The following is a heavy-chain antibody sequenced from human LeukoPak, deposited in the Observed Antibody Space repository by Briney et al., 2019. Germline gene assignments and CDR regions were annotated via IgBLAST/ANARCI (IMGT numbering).Heavy chain of an antibody. V-gene: IGHV3-21*01. CDR3: ARAGGNDGYNSAFDF. J-gene: IGHJ4*02. D-gene: IGHD5-24*01. CDR2: ISTSSSYK. Sequence: GGSLRLSCAASEFTFSSYSMNWVRQAPGKGLEWVSSISTSSSYKYYADSVKGRFTVSRDNAKNSLYLQMNSLRAEDTAVYYCARAGGNDGYNSAFDFWGQGTLVTVSS. CDR1: EFTFSSYS.